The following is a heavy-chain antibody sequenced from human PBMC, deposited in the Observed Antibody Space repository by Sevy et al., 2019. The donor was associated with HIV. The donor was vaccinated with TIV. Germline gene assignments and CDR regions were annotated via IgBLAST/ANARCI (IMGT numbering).Heavy chain of an antibody. CDR1: GGSISSYY. CDR2: IYYSGST. D-gene: IGHD1-26*01. V-gene: IGHV4-59*01. CDR3: ARDLGSGSYWGSDYYYYGMDV. Sequence: NLSLTCTVSGGSISSYYWSWIRQPPGKGLEWIGYIYYSGSTNYNPSLKSRVTISVDTSKNQFSLKLSSVTAVDTAVYYCARDLGSGSYWGSDYYYYGMDVWGQGTTVTVSS. J-gene: IGHJ6*02.